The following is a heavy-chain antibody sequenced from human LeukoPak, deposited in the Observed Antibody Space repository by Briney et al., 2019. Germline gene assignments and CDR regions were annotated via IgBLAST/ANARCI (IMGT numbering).Heavy chain of an antibody. CDR1: GFTFSSYE. CDR3: AREYCSSTSCYPMDY. Sequence: GGSLRLSCAASGFTFSSYEMNWVRQAPGKGLGWVSYISSSGSTINYADSVKGRFTISRDNAKNSLYLQMNSLRAEDTAVYYCAREYCSSTSCYPMDYWGQGTLVTVSS. V-gene: IGHV3-48*03. CDR2: ISSSGSTI. D-gene: IGHD2-2*01. J-gene: IGHJ4*02.